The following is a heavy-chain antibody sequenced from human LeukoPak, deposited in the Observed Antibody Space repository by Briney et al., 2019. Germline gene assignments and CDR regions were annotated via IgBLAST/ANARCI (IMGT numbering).Heavy chain of an antibody. CDR3: ARSASRSGGSCYGVWGY. V-gene: IGHV3-23*01. D-gene: IGHD2-15*01. Sequence: PGGSLRLSCAASGFTFSSYAMSWVRQAPGKGLEWVSAISGSGGSTYYADSVKGRFTISRDNSKNTLYLQMNSLRAEDTAVYYCARSASRSGGSCYGVWGYWGQGTLVTVSS. J-gene: IGHJ4*02. CDR2: ISGSGGST. CDR1: GFTFSSYA.